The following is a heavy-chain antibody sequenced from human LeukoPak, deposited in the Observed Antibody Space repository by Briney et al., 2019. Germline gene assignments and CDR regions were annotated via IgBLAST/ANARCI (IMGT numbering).Heavy chain of an antibody. CDR1: GGSFSGYY. CDR3: ARVGYYDSSGYYSWWFDP. J-gene: IGHJ5*02. D-gene: IGHD3-22*01. Sequence: SETLSLTCAVYGGSFSGYYWSWIRQPPGKGLEWIGEINHSGSTNYNPSLKSRVTISVDTSKNQFSLKLSSVTAADTAVYYCARVGYYDSSGYYSWWFDPWGQGTLVTVSS. V-gene: IGHV4-34*01. CDR2: INHSGST.